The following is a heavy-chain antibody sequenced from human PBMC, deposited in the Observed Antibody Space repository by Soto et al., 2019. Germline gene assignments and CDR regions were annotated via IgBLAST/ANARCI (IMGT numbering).Heavy chain of an antibody. CDR1: GFTFSNYA. D-gene: IGHD3-10*01. J-gene: IGHJ3*02. Sequence: EVQLLESGGGLVQPGGSLRLSCAASGFTFSNYAMSWVRQATGKGLGCVSSITGTGGRTYYADSVKGRFTISRDNSNNKLYLQTNSLRADDTALYYCAKDLRVLLWFRNLDAFDIWGQGTMVNVSS. CDR2: ITGTGGRT. V-gene: IGHV3-23*01. CDR3: AKDLRVLLWFRNLDAFDI.